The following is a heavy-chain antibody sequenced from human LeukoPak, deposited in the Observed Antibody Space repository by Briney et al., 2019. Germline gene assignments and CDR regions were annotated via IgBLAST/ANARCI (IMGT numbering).Heavy chain of an antibody. CDR3: ARDHSNSRGISPH. Sequence: GGSLRLSCVVSGVTVNSNYMSWVRQAPGKDLECAAVIYNGGTTYYADSVKGRFTISTDNSKNTLYLEMNSLRADDTAVYFCARDHSNSRGISPHWGQGTQVTVSS. D-gene: IGHD2/OR15-2a*01. J-gene: IGHJ4*02. CDR1: GVTVNSNY. V-gene: IGHV3-66*01. CDR2: IYNGGTT.